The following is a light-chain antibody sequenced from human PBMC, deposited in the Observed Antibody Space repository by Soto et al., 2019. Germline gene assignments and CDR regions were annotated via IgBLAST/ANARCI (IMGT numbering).Light chain of an antibody. CDR2: EVS. CDR3: SSYTSSSTQV. V-gene: IGLV2-14*01. Sequence: QSALTQPASVSGSPGQSITISCTGTSGDVGGYNFVSWYQHHPGKAPKLMIYEVSNRPSGVSNRFSGSKSGNTASLTISGLQAEDEADYYCSSYTSSSTQVFGTGTKLTVL. J-gene: IGLJ1*01. CDR1: SGDVGGYNF.